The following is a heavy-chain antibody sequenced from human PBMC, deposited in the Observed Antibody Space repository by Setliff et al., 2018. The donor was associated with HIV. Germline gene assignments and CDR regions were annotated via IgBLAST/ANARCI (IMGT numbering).Heavy chain of an antibody. CDR1: GFTFNTYA. Sequence: LRLSCAASGFTFNTYAMSWVRQAPGKGLEWVSVISGSGGSTFYADSVKGRFTISRDNSKNSLYLQMNSLRGEDTAVYYCAGSRGYFVKADWGQGTLVTVSS. J-gene: IGHJ4*02. D-gene: IGHD3-22*01. V-gene: IGHV3-23*01. CDR2: ISGSGGST. CDR3: AGSRGYFVKAD.